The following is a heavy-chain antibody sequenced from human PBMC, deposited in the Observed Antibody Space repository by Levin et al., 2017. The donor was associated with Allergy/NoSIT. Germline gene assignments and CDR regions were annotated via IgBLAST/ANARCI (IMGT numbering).Heavy chain of an antibody. J-gene: IGHJ4*02. V-gene: IGHV3-74*01. Sequence: GESLKISCAASGFTFSTYWMHWVRQAPGKGLVWVSRINSDGSSTTYADSVKDRFTISRDNAKNTLFLQMNSLRAEDTAVYYCASHNPYSSSWTNFDYWGQGTLVTVSS. CDR3: ASHNPYSSSWTNFDY. CDR2: INSDGSST. D-gene: IGHD6-13*01. CDR1: GFTFSTYW.